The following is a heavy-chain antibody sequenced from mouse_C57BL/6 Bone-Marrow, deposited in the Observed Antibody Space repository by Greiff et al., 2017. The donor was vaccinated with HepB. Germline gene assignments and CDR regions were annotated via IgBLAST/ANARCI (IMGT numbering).Heavy chain of an antibody. Sequence: QVQLQQPGAELVKPGASVKLSCKASGYTFTSYWMQWVKQRPGQGLEWIGEIDPSDSYTNYNQKFKGKATLTVDTSSSTAYMQLSSLTSEDSAVYYCARSEIYYYGSSYAYWGQGTLVTVSA. CDR2: IDPSDSYT. J-gene: IGHJ3*01. D-gene: IGHD1-1*01. CDR1: GYTFTSYW. CDR3: ARSEIYYYGSSYAY. V-gene: IGHV1-50*01.